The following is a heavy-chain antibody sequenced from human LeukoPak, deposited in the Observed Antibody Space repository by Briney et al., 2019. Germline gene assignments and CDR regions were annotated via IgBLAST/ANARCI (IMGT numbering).Heavy chain of an antibody. CDR3: AKDRPNYHESNGHYYRPNGDY. V-gene: IGHV3-48*01. CDR2: ISSSSSTI. CDR1: GFTFSSYS. J-gene: IGHJ4*02. Sequence: GGSLRLSCAASGFTFSSYSMNWVRQAPGKGLEWVSYISSSSSTIYYADSVKGRFTISRDNAKNSLYLQMNSLRAEDTAVYYCAKDRPNYHESNGHYYRPNGDYWGQGTLVTVSS. D-gene: IGHD3-22*01.